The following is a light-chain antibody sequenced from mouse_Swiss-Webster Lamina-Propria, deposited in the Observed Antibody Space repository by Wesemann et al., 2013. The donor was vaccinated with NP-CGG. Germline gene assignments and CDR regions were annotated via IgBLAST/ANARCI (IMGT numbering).Light chain of an antibody. CDR1: SSVSY. J-gene: IGKJ5*01. CDR2: DTS. CDR3: QQWSSNPPT. Sequence: QSPAIMSASPGEKVTMTCSASSSVSYMHWYQQKSGTSPKRWIYDTSKLASGVPARFSGSGSGTSYSLTISSMEAEDAATYYCQQWSSNPPTFGAGTKLELK. V-gene: IGKV4-59*01.